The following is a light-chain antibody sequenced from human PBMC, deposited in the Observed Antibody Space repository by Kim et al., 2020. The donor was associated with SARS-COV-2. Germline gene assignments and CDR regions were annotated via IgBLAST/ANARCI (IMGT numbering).Light chain of an antibody. Sequence: RATINCKSSQSVLYSSNNKNYLAWYQQKPGQPPKLLIYWASTRESGVPDRFSGSGSGTDFTLTISSLQAGDVAVYYCQQYYSTPYTFGQGTKLEI. CDR1: QSVLYSSNNKNY. CDR3: QQYYSTPYT. J-gene: IGKJ2*01. V-gene: IGKV4-1*01. CDR2: WAS.